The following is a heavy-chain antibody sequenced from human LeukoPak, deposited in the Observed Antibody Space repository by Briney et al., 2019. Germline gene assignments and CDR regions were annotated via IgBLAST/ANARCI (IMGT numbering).Heavy chain of an antibody. CDR3: ARGLRITMVRGVIARWGPLGY. CDR1: RYTVTGYV. V-gene: IGHV1-8*03. D-gene: IGHD3-10*01. Sequence: GVSGGVSGKAARYTVTGYVMHGVGQAAGQGLGGMGWMNLIRGNTRYAQKLQGRVTTTRSTSTSTAYTELSSLRSEDTTVHYCARGLRITMVRGVIARWGPLGYWGQGTLVTVSS. J-gene: IGHJ4*02. CDR2: MNLIRGNT.